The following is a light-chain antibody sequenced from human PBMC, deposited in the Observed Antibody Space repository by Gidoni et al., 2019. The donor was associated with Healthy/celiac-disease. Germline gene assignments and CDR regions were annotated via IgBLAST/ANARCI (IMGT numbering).Light chain of an antibody. CDR2: AAS. CDR1: QSISSY. V-gene: IGKV1-39*01. Sequence: DIQMTQTPSSLSASVGDRVTITCRASQSISSYLNWYQQKPGKAPKLLIYAASSLQSGVPSRFSGSGSGTDFTLTICSLQPEDFATYYCQQSYSTPWTFGQXTKVEIK. CDR3: QQSYSTPWT. J-gene: IGKJ1*01.